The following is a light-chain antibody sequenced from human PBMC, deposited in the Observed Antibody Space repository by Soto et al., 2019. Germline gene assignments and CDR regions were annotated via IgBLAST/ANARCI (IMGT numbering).Light chain of an antibody. J-gene: IGKJ1*01. V-gene: IGKV3-15*01. CDR2: GAS. Sequence: EVVLTQSPGTLSLSPGERATLSCRASQSVSSNLAWYQQKPGQAPRLLIYGASTRATGIPARFSGSGSGTEFTLTISSLQSEDFAVYYCQQYNNWPRTCGQGTKVDI. CDR1: QSVSSN. CDR3: QQYNNWPRT.